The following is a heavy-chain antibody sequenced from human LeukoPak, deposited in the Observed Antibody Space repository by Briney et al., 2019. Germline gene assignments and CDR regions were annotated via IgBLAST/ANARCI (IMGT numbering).Heavy chain of an antibody. V-gene: IGHV3-30*18. D-gene: IGHD6-19*01. Sequence: PGGSLRLSCAASGFTFSSYGMHWVGQAPGKGLEWVAVISYDGSNKYYADSVKGRFTISRDNSKNTLYLQMNSLRAEDTAVYYCAKDKVAGTPAADYWGQGTLVTVSS. CDR1: GFTFSSYG. CDR2: ISYDGSNK. CDR3: AKDKVAGTPAADY. J-gene: IGHJ4*02.